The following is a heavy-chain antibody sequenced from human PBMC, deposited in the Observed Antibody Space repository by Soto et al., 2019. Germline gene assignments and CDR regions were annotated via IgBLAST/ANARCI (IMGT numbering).Heavy chain of an antibody. CDR3: AKDYTDYAYSFDY. D-gene: IGHD5-12*01. V-gene: IGHV3-30*18. Sequence: QVQLVESGGGVVQPGRSLRLSCAASGFTFSTYAMHWFRQAPAKGLEWVAFISYDGSNKYYADSVKGRFTISRDNSKNTLYLQMNSLRAEDTAVYYCAKDYTDYAYSFDYWGQGTLVTVSS. J-gene: IGHJ4*02. CDR2: ISYDGSNK. CDR1: GFTFSTYA.